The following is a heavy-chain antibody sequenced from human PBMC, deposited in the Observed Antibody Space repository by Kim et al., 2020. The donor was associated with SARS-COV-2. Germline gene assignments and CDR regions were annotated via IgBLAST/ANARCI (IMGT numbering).Heavy chain of an antibody. J-gene: IGHJ5*02. D-gene: IGHD7-27*01. CDR3: RRGHWGDTPS. V-gene: IGHV3-53*01. CDR1: GFIVTNHY. CDR2: INIDGTT. Sequence: GGSLRLSCAASGFIVTNHYLTWVRQAPGKGLEGLSMINIDGTTYYADSVRGRFTISRDTSENTLYLQMNNLRAEDTAIYFCRRGHWGDTPSWGQGTRVTISS.